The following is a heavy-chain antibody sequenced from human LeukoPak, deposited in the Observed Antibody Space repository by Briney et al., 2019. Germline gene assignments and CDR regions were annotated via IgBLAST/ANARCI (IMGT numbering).Heavy chain of an antibody. Sequence: GGSLRLSCAASGFTFSDYYMSWIRQAPGKGLEWVSYISSSGSTIYYADSVKGRFTISRDNAKNSLYLQMNSLRAEDTAVYYCARDVEEMGESYKWNAFDIWGQGTMVTASS. CDR1: GFTFSDYY. CDR2: ISSSGSTI. D-gene: IGHD3-16*01. J-gene: IGHJ3*02. CDR3: ARDVEEMGESYKWNAFDI. V-gene: IGHV3-11*01.